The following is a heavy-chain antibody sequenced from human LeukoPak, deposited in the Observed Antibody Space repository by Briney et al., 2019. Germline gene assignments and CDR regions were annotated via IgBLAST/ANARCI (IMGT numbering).Heavy chain of an antibody. CDR1: GFTFSSYW. Sequence: PGGSLRLSCAASGFTFSSYWMHWVRQAPGKGLVWVSRVNGDESSTGYADSVKGRFTISRDNVKNTLYLQMNSLRAEDTAVYYCVRESGKYYSDGSGDYSGDPDNFDCGGQGTLVTVSS. D-gene: IGHD3-22*01. V-gene: IGHV3-74*01. CDR2: VNGDESST. CDR3: VRESGKYYSDGSGDYSGDPDNFDC. J-gene: IGHJ4*02.